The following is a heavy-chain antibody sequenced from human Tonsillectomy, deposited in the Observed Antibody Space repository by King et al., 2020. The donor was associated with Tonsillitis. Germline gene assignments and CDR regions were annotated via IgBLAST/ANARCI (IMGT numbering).Heavy chain of an antibody. D-gene: IGHD4-23*01. CDR3: ARDRTAVVIPSLALYCYCTGMDV. V-gene: IGHV1-46*01. Sequence: QLVQSGAEVKKPGASVKVSCKASGYTFTSYYMHWVRQAPGQGLEWMGIINPTGGGTTYAQKFQGRVTMTRDMSTSTVYMELSSLRSEDTAVYYCARDRTAVVIPSLALYCYCTGMDVWGQGTTVTVSS. CDR1: GYTFTSYY. CDR2: INPTGGGT. J-gene: IGHJ6*02.